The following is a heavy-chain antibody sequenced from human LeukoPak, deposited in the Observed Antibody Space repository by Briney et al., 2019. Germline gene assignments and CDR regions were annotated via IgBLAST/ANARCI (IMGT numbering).Heavy chain of an antibody. V-gene: IGHV1-2*02. J-gene: IGHJ4*02. CDR1: EYTFTGYY. CDR3: ARGTGAPNYFDY. D-gene: IGHD7-27*01. Sequence: ASVKVSCKASEYTFTGYYIHWVRQAPGQGLEWMAWINPNGGGTDYAQKFQGRVAVTRDSSISTAYMELSGLTSDDTAVFYCARGTGAPNYFDYWGQGTLVTVSS. CDR2: INPNGGGT.